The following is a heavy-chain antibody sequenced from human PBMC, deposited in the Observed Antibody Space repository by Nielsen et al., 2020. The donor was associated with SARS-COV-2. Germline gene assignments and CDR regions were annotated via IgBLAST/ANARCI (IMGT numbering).Heavy chain of an antibody. Sequence: GESLKISCAASGLTFSDYYMSWIRQAPGKGLEWVSYISSSGSTIYYADSVKGRFTISRDNAKNSLYLQMNSLRAEDTAVYYCARDRSIAAPLLGYYYYGMDVWGQGTTVTVSS. CDR1: GLTFSDYY. CDR2: ISSSGSTI. CDR3: ARDRSIAAPLLGYYYYGMDV. D-gene: IGHD6-6*01. V-gene: IGHV3-11*01. J-gene: IGHJ6*02.